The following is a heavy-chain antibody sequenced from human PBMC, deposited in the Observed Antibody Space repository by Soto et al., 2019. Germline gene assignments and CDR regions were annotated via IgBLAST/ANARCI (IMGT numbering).Heavy chain of an antibody. J-gene: IGHJ3*02. Sequence: XSVNDTFQTTPDIFDKYSFHGVRQAPGQGLEWMGVMTPSDGSTNYAQSFQGRVTMTRDTSTRTVYVELSSLRSEDTAVYYCAKHCGGDCSNGFDIWGQGTKVTVS. CDR2: MTPSDGST. V-gene: IGHV1-46*02. CDR3: AKHCGGDCSNGFDI. D-gene: IGHD2-21*02. CDR1: PDIFDKYS.